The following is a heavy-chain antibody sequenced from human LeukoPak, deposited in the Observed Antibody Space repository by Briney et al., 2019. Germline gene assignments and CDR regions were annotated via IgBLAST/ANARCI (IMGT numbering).Heavy chain of an antibody. Sequence: PSGTLSLACTVSSGSISSHYWSWIRQSPERGLEWIGFIYYTGTTRYNPSLRGRVTMSVDSSRNHFSLKLTSMTAADTALYYCARLLNNDNAGDPDTFDMWGQGTMVTVSS. CDR3: ARLLNNDNAGDPDTFDM. CDR2: IYYTGTT. V-gene: IGHV4-59*11. D-gene: IGHD2-21*02. CDR1: SGSISSHY. J-gene: IGHJ3*02.